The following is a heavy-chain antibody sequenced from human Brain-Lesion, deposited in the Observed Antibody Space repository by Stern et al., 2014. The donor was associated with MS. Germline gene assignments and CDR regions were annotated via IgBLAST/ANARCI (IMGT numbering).Heavy chain of an antibody. V-gene: IGHV3-21*01. CDR1: GSTFKGFS. Sequence: QLVASEGGLVKPGGSLRLSWAAPGSTFKGFSINCVPQPPGQGLEWGSTIRSDSSYICHADSLKGSFTISRDNARNSLYLQMDSLRAEDTAVYYCVKDEGTYGGYSLVFYHWGQGTLVTVSS. D-gene: IGHD4-23*01. CDR2: IRSDSSYI. CDR3: VKDEGTYGGYSLVFYH. J-gene: IGHJ4*02.